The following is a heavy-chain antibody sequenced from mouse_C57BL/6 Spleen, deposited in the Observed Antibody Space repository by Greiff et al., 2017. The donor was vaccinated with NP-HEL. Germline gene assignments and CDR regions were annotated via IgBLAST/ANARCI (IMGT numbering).Heavy chain of an antibody. CDR2: ISSGGDYI. CDR1: GFTFSSYA. Sequence: VMLVESGEGLVKPGGSLKLSCAASGFTFSSYAMSWVRQTPEKRLEWVAYISSGGDYIYYADTVKGRFTISRDNARNTLYLQMSSLKSEDTAMYYCTREGAYYSNFAWFAYWGQGTLVTVSA. D-gene: IGHD2-5*01. J-gene: IGHJ3*01. V-gene: IGHV5-9-1*02. CDR3: TREGAYYSNFAWFAY.